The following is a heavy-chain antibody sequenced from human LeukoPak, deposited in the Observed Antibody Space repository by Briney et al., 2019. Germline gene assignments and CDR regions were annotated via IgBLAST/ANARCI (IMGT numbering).Heavy chain of an antibody. D-gene: IGHD4-11*01. CDR2: ISSSSSYI. CDR1: GFTFSSYS. CDR3: APTVTVDY. V-gene: IGHV3-21*01. Sequence: PGGSLRLSXAASGFTFSSYSMNWVRLAPGKGLEWVSSISSSSSYIYYADSVKGRFTISRDNAKNSLYLQTNSLRAEDTAVYYCAPTVTVDYWGQGTLVTVSS. J-gene: IGHJ4*02.